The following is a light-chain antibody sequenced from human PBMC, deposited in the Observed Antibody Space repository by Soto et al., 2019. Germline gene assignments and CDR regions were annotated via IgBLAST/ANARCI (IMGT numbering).Light chain of an antibody. V-gene: IGKV3-11*01. J-gene: IGKJ3*01. CDR2: DAS. CDR1: QSVGTY. CDR3: QHRSNWPPVIT. Sequence: EIVLTQSPATLSLSPGGRVALTCRASQSVGTYLAWYQQKPGQAPRLLIYDASNRASGIPARFSGSGSGTDFTLTISRLEPEDFAVYYCQHRSNWPPVITFGPGTKVEIK.